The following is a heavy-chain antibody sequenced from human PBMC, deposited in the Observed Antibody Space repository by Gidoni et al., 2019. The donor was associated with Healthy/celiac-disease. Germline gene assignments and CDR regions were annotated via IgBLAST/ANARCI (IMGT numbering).Heavy chain of an antibody. V-gene: IGHV4-34*01. CDR3: ARRSGYDPEGFDY. CDR1: GGSFSGYY. CDR2: INHSGST. Sequence: QVQLQQWGAGLLKPSETLSLTCAVYGGSFSGYYWSWIRQPPGKGLEWIGEINHSGSTNYNPSLKSRVTISVDTSKNQFSLKLSSVTAADTAVYYCARRSGYDPEGFDYWGQGTLVTVSS. D-gene: IGHD5-12*01. J-gene: IGHJ4*02.